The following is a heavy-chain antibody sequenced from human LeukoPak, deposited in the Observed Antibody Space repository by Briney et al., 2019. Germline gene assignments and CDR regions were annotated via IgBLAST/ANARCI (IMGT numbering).Heavy chain of an antibody. CDR1: GGTFSSYA. J-gene: IGHJ5*02. Sequence: ASVKVSCKASGGTFSSYAISWVRQAPGQGLEWMGRIIPILGITNYAQKFQGRVTITTDKSTSTAYMELCSLRSEDTAVYYCARGEGRGYSYGQIEFGWFDPWGQGTLVTVSS. CDR2: IIPILGIT. CDR3: ARGEGRGYSYGQIEFGWFDP. D-gene: IGHD5-18*01. V-gene: IGHV1-69*04.